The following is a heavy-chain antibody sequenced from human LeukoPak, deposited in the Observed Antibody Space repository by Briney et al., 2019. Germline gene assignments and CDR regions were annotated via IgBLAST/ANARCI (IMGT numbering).Heavy chain of an antibody. Sequence: GGSLRLSCAASGFTFSSYWMSWVRQAPGKGLEWVANIKQDGSENYYVDSVKGRFTISRDNAKNSLYLQMNSLRAEDTAVYYCARVGSYYFRYFDYWGQGTLVTVSS. J-gene: IGHJ4*02. CDR1: GFTFSSYW. D-gene: IGHD1-26*01. V-gene: IGHV3-7*03. CDR3: ARVGSYYFRYFDY. CDR2: IKQDGSEN.